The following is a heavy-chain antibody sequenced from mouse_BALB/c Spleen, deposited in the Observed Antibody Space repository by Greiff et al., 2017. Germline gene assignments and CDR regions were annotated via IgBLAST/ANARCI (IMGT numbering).Heavy chain of an antibody. Sequence: DVKLVESGGGLVKPGGSLKLSCAASGFAFSSYDMSWVRQTPEKRLEWVAYISSGGGSTYYTDTVKGRFTISRDNAKNTLYLQMSSLKSEDTAMYYCASALRMDYWGQGTSVTVSS. CDR2: ISSGGGST. J-gene: IGHJ4*01. CDR3: ASALRMDY. CDR1: GFAFSSYD. V-gene: IGHV5-12-1*01.